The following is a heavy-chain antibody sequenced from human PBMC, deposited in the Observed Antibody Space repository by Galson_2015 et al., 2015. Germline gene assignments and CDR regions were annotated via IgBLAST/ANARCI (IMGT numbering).Heavy chain of an antibody. D-gene: IGHD1-26*01. CDR2: IYWDGDK. V-gene: IGHV2-5*02. CDR1: GFSLSTSGVG. CDR3: AHSPYSGSFYYFDY. Sequence: PALVKPTQTLTLTCTFSGFSLSTSGVGVGWIRQPPGKALEWLALIYWDGDKRYSPSLKSRLTITKDTSKNQVALTMANMDPVDTATYYCAHSPYSGSFYYFDYWGQGTLVTVFS. J-gene: IGHJ4*02.